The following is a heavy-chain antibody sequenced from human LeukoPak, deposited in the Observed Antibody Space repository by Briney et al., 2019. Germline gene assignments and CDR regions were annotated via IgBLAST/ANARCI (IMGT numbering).Heavy chain of an antibody. D-gene: IGHD2-2*01. CDR1: GGTFSSYA. CDR2: IIPIFGTA. V-gene: IGHV1-69*06. J-gene: IGHJ6*04. CDR3: ARGYCSSTSCYAGGYYYGMDV. Sequence: SVKVSCKASGGTFSSYAISWVRQAPGQGLEWMGGIIPIFGTANYAQKFQGRVTITADKSTSTAYMELSSLRSEDTAVYYCARGYCSSTSCYAGGYYYGMDVWGKGTTVTVSP.